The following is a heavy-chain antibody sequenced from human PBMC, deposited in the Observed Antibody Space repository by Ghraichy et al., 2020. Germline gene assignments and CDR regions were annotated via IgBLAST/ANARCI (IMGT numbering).Heavy chain of an antibody. CDR1: GFTFSSYS. CDR3: ARDPDYGGNSGY. J-gene: IGHJ4*02. CDR2: SSSSSSYI. D-gene: IGHD4-23*01. V-gene: IGHV3-21*01. Sequence: GGSLRLSCAASGFTFSSYSMNWVRQAPGKGLEWVSSSSSSSSYIYYADSVKGRFTISRDNAKNSLYLQMNSLRAEDTAVYYCARDPDYGGNSGYWGQGTLVTVSS.